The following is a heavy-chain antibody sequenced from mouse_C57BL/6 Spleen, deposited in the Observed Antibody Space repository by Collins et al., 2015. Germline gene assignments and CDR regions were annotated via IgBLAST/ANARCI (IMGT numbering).Heavy chain of an antibody. D-gene: IGHD2-5*01. CDR2: IWSGGST. CDR3: ATYSNYVELYAMDY. J-gene: IGHJ4*01. V-gene: IGHV2-2*01. Sequence: GVIWSGGSTDYNAAFISRLSISKDNSKSQVFFKMNSLQADDTAIYYCATYSNYVELYAMDYWGQGTSVTVSS.